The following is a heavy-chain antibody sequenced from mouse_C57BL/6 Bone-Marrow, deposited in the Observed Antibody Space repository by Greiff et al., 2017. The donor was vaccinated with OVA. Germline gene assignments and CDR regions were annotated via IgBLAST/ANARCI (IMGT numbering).Heavy chain of an antibody. J-gene: IGHJ1*03. V-gene: IGHV14-4*01. CDR1: GFNIKDDY. CDR3: TSIYYDYDGYFDV. Sequence: VQLQQSGAELVRPGASVKLSCTASGFNIKDDYMHWVKQRPEQGLEWIGWIDPENGDTEYASKLQGKATITADTSSNTAYLQLSSLTSEDTAVYYCTSIYYDYDGYFDVWGTGTTVTVSS. D-gene: IGHD2-4*01. CDR2: IDPENGDT.